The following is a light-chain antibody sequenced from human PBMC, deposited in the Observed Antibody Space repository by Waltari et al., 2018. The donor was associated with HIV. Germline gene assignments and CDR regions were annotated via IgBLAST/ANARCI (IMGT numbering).Light chain of an antibody. Sequence: DIQMTQSPGYMSAFVGDRVTITCRASQGISTWLAWYQQKPGKVPQLLIHGASSLHSGVPSRFNGSGSGTQFSLTISSLQSEDFATYYCQQTNGLPLTFGGGPRW. V-gene: IGKV1-12*01. J-gene: IGKJ4*01. CDR2: GAS. CDR3: QQTNGLPLT. CDR1: QGISTW.